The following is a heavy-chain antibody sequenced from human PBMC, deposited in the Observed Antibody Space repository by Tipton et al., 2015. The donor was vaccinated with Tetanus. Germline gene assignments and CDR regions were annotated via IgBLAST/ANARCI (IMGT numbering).Heavy chain of an antibody. CDR2: TYYSGST. J-gene: IGHJ4*02. Sequence: LRLSCTVSGGSISSGGYYWSWIRQHPGKGLEWIGYTYYSGSTYYNPSLKSRVTISVDTSKNQFSLKLSSVTAADTAVYYCARVVGAAAGTKVDYWGQGTLVTVSS. V-gene: IGHV4-31*03. D-gene: IGHD6-13*01. CDR3: ARVVGAAAGTKVDY. CDR1: GGSISSGGYY.